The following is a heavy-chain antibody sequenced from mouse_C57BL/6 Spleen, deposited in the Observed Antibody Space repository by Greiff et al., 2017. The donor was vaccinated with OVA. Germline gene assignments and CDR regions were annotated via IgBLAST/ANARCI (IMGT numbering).Heavy chain of an antibody. CDR1: GYTFTSYW. CDR3: ARGSYDYGGDFDY. V-gene: IGHV1-53*01. J-gene: IGHJ2*01. CDR2: INPSNGGT. Sequence: VKLQQPGTELVKPGASVKLSCKASGYTFTSYWMHWVKQRPGQGLEWIGNINPSNGGTNYNEKFKSKATLTVDKSSSTAYMQLSSLTSEDSAVYYCARGSYDYGGDFDYWGQGTTLTVSS. D-gene: IGHD2-4*01.